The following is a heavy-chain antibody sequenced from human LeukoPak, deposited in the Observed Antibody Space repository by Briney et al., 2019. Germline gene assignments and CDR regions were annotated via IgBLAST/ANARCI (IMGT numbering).Heavy chain of an antibody. CDR3: ARRIVATIKGRGYYFDY. D-gene: IGHD5-12*01. Sequence: GGSLRLSCAASGFTFDDYGMRWVRQAPGKGLEWVSGINWNGGSTGYADSVKGRFTISRDNAKNSLYLQMNSLRAEDTALYYCARRIVATIKGRGYYFDYWGQGTLVTVSS. J-gene: IGHJ4*02. CDR2: INWNGGST. V-gene: IGHV3-20*04. CDR1: GFTFDDYG.